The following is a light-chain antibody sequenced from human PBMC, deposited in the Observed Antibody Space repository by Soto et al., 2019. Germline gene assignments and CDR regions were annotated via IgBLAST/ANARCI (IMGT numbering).Light chain of an antibody. CDR2: GAF. Sequence: EIVLTQSPGTLSLSPGERATLSCRASQCVSSELAWYQQKSGQAPRLLIYGAFSRATGIPDRFSGSGSGTDFTLTINRLEPEDFAVYYCQHYGSSRTFGQGTMVEIK. CDR1: QCVSSE. V-gene: IGKV3-20*01. CDR3: QHYGSSRT. J-gene: IGKJ1*01.